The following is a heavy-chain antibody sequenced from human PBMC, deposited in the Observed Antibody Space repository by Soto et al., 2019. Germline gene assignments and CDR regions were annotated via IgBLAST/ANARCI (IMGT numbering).Heavy chain of an antibody. CDR3: APAYGGRSLY. CDR1: GFSLTTDRVG. V-gene: IGHV2-5*02. CDR2: IYWDDSK. D-gene: IGHD1-26*01. J-gene: IGHJ4*02. Sequence: QITLKESGPTLVKPTQTLTLTCTFSGFSLTTDRVGVGWIRQPPGEALEWLAVIYWDDSKTYRPSLESRLTITKDTSKNQVALTMTNMDSLDTATYYCAPAYGGRSLYWGQGTLVTCSS.